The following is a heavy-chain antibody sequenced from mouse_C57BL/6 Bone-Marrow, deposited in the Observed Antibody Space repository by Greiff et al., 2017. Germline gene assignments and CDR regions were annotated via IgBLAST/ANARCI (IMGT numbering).Heavy chain of an antibody. V-gene: IGHV1-64*01. CDR3: ARCRSYGY. CDR1: GYTFTSYW. Sequence: VKLQQPGAELVKPGASVKLSCKASGYTFTSYWMHWVKQRPGQGLEWIGMIHPNSGSTNYNEKFTSKATLTVDKSSSTDYMQLSSLTSEDSAVNYCARCRSYGYWGQGTTRTVSS. J-gene: IGHJ2*01. D-gene: IGHD1-1*01. CDR2: IHPNSGST.